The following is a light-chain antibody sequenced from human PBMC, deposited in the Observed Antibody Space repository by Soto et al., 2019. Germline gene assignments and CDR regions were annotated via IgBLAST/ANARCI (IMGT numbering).Light chain of an antibody. CDR1: SSDVGGYNY. J-gene: IGLJ1*01. CDR3: SSYTNTNAEV. V-gene: IGLV2-14*01. Sequence: QSALTQPASVSGSLGQSITISCTGTSSDVGGYNYVSWYQQHPGKAPKVMIYEVSYRPSGVSNRFSGSKSGNTASLTISGLQAEDEADYYCSSYTNTNAEVFGTGTKLTVL. CDR2: EVS.